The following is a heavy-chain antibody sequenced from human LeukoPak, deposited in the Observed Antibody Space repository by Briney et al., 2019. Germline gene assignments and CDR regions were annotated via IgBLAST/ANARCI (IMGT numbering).Heavy chain of an antibody. CDR1: GFTFSSYS. J-gene: IGHJ6*03. V-gene: IGHV3-21*01. D-gene: IGHD3-3*01. CDR3: ARDSPSFGVVITRYYYYMDV. CDR2: ISSSSSYI. Sequence: PGGSLRLSCAASGFTFSSYSMNWVRQAPGKGLEWVSSISSSSSYIYYADSVKGRFTISRDNAKNSLYLQMNSLRAEDTAVYYCARDSPSFGVVITRYYYYMDVWGKGTTVTVSS.